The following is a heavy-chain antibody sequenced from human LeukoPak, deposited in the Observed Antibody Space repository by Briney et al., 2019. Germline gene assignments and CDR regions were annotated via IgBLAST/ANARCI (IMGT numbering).Heavy chain of an antibody. CDR3: AKDSTAMVTYGFY. CDR1: GFTFSHHN. D-gene: IGHD5-18*01. V-gene: IGHV3-48*01. CDR2: ISSSGNTI. Sequence: GGSLRLSCAASGFTFSHHNMNWVRQDPGKGLESVSYISSSGNTIYYAAYVKGRFTISRDNAHGSFLQMNSLRAEDTAVYYCAKDSTAMVTYGFYWGQGTLVTVSS. J-gene: IGHJ4*02.